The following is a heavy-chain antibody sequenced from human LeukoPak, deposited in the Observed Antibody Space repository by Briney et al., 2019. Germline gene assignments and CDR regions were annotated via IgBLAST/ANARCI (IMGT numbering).Heavy chain of an antibody. J-gene: IGHJ4*02. Sequence: PGGSLRLSCAASGFSFGSYSLNWVRQAPGKGLEWVSAISGSGGSTYYADSVKGRFTISRDNSKNTLYLQMNSLRAEDTAVYYCAKDLLANQGDYWGQGTLVTVSS. D-gene: IGHD4/OR15-4a*01. CDR1: GFSFGSYS. V-gene: IGHV3-23*01. CDR3: AKDLLANQGDY. CDR2: ISGSGGST.